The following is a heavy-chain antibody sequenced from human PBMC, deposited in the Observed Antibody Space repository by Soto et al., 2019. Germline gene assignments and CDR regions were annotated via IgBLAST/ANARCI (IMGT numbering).Heavy chain of an antibody. CDR2: IYYSGST. CDR1: GGSIRSYC. J-gene: IGHJ3*02. CDR3: ARGNAYYDFWSGVANDAFDI. Sequence: SETLSLTCTVSGGSIRSYCWSWIRQPPGKGLEWIGYIYYSGSTNYNPSLKSRVTISVDTSKNQFSLKLSSVTAADTAVYYCARGNAYYDFWSGVANDAFDIWGQGTMVTVSS. D-gene: IGHD3-3*01. V-gene: IGHV4-59*01.